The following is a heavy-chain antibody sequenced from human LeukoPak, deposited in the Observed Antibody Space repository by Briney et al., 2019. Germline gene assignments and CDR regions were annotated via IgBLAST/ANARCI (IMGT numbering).Heavy chain of an antibody. Sequence: GRSLRLSCAASGFTFDDYAMHWVRQAPGKGLEWVSGISWNSGSIGYADSVKGRFTISRDNAKNSLYLQMNSLRAEDTAVYYCARDGSGYYDILTGYYLDYWGQGTLVTVSS. CDR3: ARDGSGYYDILTGYYLDY. J-gene: IGHJ4*02. CDR2: ISWNSGSI. V-gene: IGHV3-9*01. D-gene: IGHD3-9*01. CDR1: GFTFDDYA.